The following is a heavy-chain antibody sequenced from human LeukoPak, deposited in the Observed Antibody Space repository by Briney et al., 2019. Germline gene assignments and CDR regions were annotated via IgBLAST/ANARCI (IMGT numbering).Heavy chain of an antibody. V-gene: IGHV4-39*07. CDR3: ASGPYYYYYMDV. CDR1: GGSISSGSYY. J-gene: IGHJ6*03. Sequence: SETLPLTCTVSGGSISSGSYYWSWIRQPPGKGLEWIGEINHSGSTNYNPSLKSRVTISVDTSKNQFSLKLSSVTAADTAVYYCASGPYYYYYMDVWGKGTTVTVSS. CDR2: INHSGST.